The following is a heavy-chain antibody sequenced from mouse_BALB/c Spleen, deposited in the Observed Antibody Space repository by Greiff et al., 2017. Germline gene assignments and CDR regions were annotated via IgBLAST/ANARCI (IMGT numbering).Heavy chain of an antibody. V-gene: IGHV1S29*02. CDR2: IYPYNGGT. Sequence: EVKLQQSGPELVKPGASVKISCKASGYTFTDYNMHWVKQSHGKSLEWIGYIYPYNGGTGYNQKFKSKATLTVDNSSSTAYMELRSLTSEDSAVYYCARGYPYYAMDYWGQGTSVTVSS. J-gene: IGHJ4*01. CDR3: ARGYPYYAMDY. CDR1: GYTFTDYN. D-gene: IGHD2-2*01.